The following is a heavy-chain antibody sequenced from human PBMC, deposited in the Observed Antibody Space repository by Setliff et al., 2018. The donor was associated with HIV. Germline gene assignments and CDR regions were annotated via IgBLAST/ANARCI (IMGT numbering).Heavy chain of an antibody. CDR1: GYTFTSYG. CDR3: GRVPYRSAWFSGGHNPFDD. D-gene: IGHD6-19*01. V-gene: IGHV1-18*01. J-gene: IGHJ3*01. CDR2: ISAYNGDT. Sequence: ASVKVSCKASGYTFTSYGVSWVRQAPGQGLEWMGWISAYNGDTKYGQSFQGRVTMTTDTSTSTVYMELRSLRSDDTAVYYCGRVPYRSAWFSGGHNPFDDWGQGTMVTVSS.